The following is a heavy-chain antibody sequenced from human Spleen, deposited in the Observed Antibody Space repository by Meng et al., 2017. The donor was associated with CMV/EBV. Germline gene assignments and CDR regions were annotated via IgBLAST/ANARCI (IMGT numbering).Heavy chain of an antibody. V-gene: IGHV2-5*02. CDR2: IYWDDDK. Sequence: QINLKESDPTLVNPTQTLTLTCTFSGFSLSTSGVGVGWIRQPPGKALEWLALIYWDDDKRYSPSLKSRLTITKDTSKNQVVLTMTNMDPVDTATYYCAHTPSLITGTTWFDPWGQGTLVTVSS. J-gene: IGHJ5*02. D-gene: IGHD1-20*01. CDR1: GFSLSTSGVG. CDR3: AHTPSLITGTTWFDP.